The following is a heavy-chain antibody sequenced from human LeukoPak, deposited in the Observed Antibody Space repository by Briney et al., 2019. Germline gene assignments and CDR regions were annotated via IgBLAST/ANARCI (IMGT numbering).Heavy chain of an antibody. V-gene: IGHV3-9*01. Sequence: GGSLRLSCAASGFTFDDYAMHWVRQAPGKGLEWVSGISWNSGSIGYADSVKGRFIISRDNAKNSLYLQMNSLRAEDTAVYYCARALYGGNSNFNYWGQGTLVTVSS. CDR3: ARALYGGNSNFNY. D-gene: IGHD4-23*01. J-gene: IGHJ4*02. CDR1: GFTFDDYA. CDR2: ISWNSGSI.